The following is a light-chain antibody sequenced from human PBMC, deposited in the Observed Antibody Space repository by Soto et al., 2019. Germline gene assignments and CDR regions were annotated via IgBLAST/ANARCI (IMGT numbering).Light chain of an antibody. CDR3: TSFTSSSPQV. V-gene: IGLV2-14*01. CDR1: SGDVDAFDY. J-gene: IGLJ1*01. CDR2: EVS. Sequence: QSVLTQPASVSGSPGQSITISCTGTSGDVDAFDYVSWYQQHPGKAPKLMIFEVSDRPSGVSDRFSGSKSGSTASLTISGLQDEDESDYCCTSFTSSSPQVFGTGTKLTVL.